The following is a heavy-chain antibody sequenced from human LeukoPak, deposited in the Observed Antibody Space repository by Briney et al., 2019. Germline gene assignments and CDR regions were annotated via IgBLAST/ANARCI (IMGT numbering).Heavy chain of an antibody. CDR2: ISGSGGDT. J-gene: IGHJ6*02. V-gene: IGHV3-23*01. Sequence: GGSLRLSCAASGFPFSSYAMSWVRQAPGKGLEWVSVISGSGGDTYYADSVKGRFTISGDNSKNTLYLQMNSLRAEDTAVYYCARDGYDYGGYYYYYGMDVWGQGTTVTVSS. CDR3: ARDGYDYGGYYYYYGMDV. CDR1: GFPFSSYA. D-gene: IGHD4-23*01.